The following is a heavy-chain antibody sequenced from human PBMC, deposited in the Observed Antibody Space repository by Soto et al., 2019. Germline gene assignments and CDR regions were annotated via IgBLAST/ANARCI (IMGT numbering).Heavy chain of an antibody. CDR1: GFTFRSYG. CDR3: AKEYYGDSPTDDC. CDR2: ISHDGSNK. V-gene: IGHV3-30*18. J-gene: IGHJ4*02. Sequence: QLRLVESGGGVVQPGRSLRLSCAASGFTFRSYGMSWVRQAPGKGLEWVAVISHDGSNKYYADSVKGRFTISRDNSKNTLYLQMNSLRTEDTAVYYCAKEYYGDSPTDDCWGQGPLVTVSS. D-gene: IGHD4-17*01.